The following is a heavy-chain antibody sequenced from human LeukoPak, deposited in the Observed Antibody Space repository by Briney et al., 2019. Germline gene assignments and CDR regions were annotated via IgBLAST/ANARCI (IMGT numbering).Heavy chain of an antibody. D-gene: IGHD6-19*01. CDR3: ARGCLHSGWYGCVEGFDP. Sequence: GGSLRLSCAASGFTVSSNYMSWVRQAPGKGLEWVSVIYSGGSTYYADSVKGRFTISRDNSKNTLYLQMNSLRAEDTAVYYCARGCLHSGWYGCVEGFDPWGQGTLVTVSS. CDR1: GFTVSSNY. CDR2: IYSGGST. J-gene: IGHJ5*02. V-gene: IGHV3-53*01.